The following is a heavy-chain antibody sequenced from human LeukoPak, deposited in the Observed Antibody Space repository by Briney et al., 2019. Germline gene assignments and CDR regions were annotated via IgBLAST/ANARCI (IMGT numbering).Heavy chain of an antibody. CDR2: ISYDGSNK. D-gene: IGHD2-15*01. V-gene: IGHV3-30-3*01. CDR3: ARDGCSGGNCHNFRY. CDR1: GFTFNSYT. J-gene: IGHJ4*02. Sequence: GGSLRLSCAASGFTFNSYTMHWVRQAPGKGLEWVAIISYDGSNKYYADSVKGRFTISRDNSNNTLYLQMNSLRAEDTAVYYCARDGCSGGNCHNFRYWGQGILVTVSS.